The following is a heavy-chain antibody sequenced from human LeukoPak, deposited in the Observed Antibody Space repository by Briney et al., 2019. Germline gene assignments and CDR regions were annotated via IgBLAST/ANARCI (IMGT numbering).Heavy chain of an antibody. V-gene: IGHV3-23*01. CDR2: ISGSGGST. CDR1: GFTFSSYA. Sequence: PGGSLRLSCAASGFTFSSYAMSWFRQAPGKGLEWVSAISGSGGSTYYADSVKGRFTISRDNSKNTLYLQMNSLRAEDTAVYYCARTDYGDYVFHFDYWGQGTLVTVSS. J-gene: IGHJ4*02. D-gene: IGHD4-17*01. CDR3: ARTDYGDYVFHFDY.